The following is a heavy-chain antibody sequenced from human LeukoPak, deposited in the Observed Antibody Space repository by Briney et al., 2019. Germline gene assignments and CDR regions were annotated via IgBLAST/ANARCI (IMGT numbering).Heavy chain of an antibody. D-gene: IGHD3-16*02. CDR2: ISYDGSNK. CDR3: ARERRDYVWGSYRCAFDI. V-gene: IGHV3-30*03. Sequence: GGSLRLSCAASGFTFSSYGMHWVRQAPGKGLEWVAVISYDGSNKYYADSVKGRFTISRDNAKNSLYLQMNSLRAEDTAVYYCARERRDYVWGSYRCAFDIWGQGTMVTVSS. CDR1: GFTFSSYG. J-gene: IGHJ3*02.